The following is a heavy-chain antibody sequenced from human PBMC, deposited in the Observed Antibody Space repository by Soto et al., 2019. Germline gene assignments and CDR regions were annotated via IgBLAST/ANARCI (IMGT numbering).Heavy chain of an antibody. D-gene: IGHD3-16*01. CDR1: GYSFSSSL. V-gene: IGHV5-51*01. CDR2: IDPNDSQT. J-gene: IGHJ4*02. Sequence: PGESLKISFQASGYSFSSSLIGWVRQMPGKGLEWMGIIDPNDSQTIYSPSFQGQVTISADKSIDTAYLQWSSLKTSDTAMYYCARHAGNRWQGDYLDYWGQRDLVNVSS. CDR3: ARHAGNRWQGDYLDY.